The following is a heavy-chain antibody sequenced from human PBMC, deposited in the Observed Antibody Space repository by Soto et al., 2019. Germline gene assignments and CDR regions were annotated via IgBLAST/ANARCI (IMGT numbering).Heavy chain of an antibody. J-gene: IGHJ4*02. D-gene: IGHD1-26*01. CDR1: GFIFSDHY. CDR2: MRNKDNTYTT. V-gene: IGHV3-72*01. CDR3: ARASGGQPLFEY. Sequence: PGGSLRLSCSGSGFIFSDHYIDWVRQAPGKGPEWVARMRNKDNTYTTEYAASVKGRFTVSRDDSRNSAYLQMNRLQTEDTATYYCARASGGQPLFEYWGQGTPVTVSS.